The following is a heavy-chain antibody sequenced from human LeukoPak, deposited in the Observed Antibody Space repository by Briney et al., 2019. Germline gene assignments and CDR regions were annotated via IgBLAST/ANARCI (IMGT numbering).Heavy chain of an antibody. V-gene: IGHV3-53*01. CDR1: GFTFSSNY. CDR2: IYSGGST. J-gene: IGHJ4*02. D-gene: IGHD4-17*01. CDR3: ARDVGWTTVTS. Sequence: PGGSLRRSCAASGFTFSSNYMSWLRQAPGKGLEWVSVIYSGGSTYYADSVKGRFTISRDNSKNTLYLQMNRLRAEVSACYCCARDVGWTTVTSWCQRSLVTVSS.